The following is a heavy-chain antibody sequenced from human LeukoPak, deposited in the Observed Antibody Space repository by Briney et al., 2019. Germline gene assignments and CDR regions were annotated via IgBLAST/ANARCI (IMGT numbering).Heavy chain of an antibody. CDR2: IYPGDSDT. V-gene: IGHV5-51*01. J-gene: IGHJ4*02. CDR1: GYSFTSYW. Sequence: GESLKISCKGSGYSFTSYWIGWVRQMPGKGLEWMGIIYPGDSDTRYSPSFQGQVTISADKSISPAYLQWSSLKASDTAMYYCARHPIAADYGLTLVVFDYWGQGTLVTVSS. D-gene: IGHD6-13*01. CDR3: ARHPIAADYGLTLVVFDY.